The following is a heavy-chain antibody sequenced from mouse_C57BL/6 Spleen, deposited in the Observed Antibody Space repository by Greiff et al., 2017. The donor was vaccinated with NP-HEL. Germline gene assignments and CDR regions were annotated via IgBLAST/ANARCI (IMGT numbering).Heavy chain of an antibody. D-gene: IGHD2-2*01. V-gene: IGHV1-82*01. Sequence: QVQLKESGPELVKPGASVKISCKASGYAFSSSWMNWVKQRPGKGLEWIGRIYPGDGDTNYNGKFKGKATLTADKSSSTAYMQLSSLTSEDSAVYFCARWLPHYYAMDYWGQGTSVTVSS. CDR3: ARWLPHYYAMDY. CDR1: GYAFSSSW. CDR2: IYPGDGDT. J-gene: IGHJ4*01.